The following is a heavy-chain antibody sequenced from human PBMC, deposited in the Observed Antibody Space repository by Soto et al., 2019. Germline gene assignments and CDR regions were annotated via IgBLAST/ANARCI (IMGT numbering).Heavy chain of an antibody. J-gene: IGHJ4*02. Sequence: PGGSLRLSCAASGFSFSRYAMIWVRQAPGKGQEWVSGITGSGGTIEYAASVKGRFTTSRDNSKNTLYLQMNSLRAEDTAVYYCAKAEVSSWYNYWGQGTLVTVSS. D-gene: IGHD6-13*01. CDR3: AKAEVSSWYNY. CDR1: GFSFSRYA. V-gene: IGHV3-23*01. CDR2: ITGSGGTI.